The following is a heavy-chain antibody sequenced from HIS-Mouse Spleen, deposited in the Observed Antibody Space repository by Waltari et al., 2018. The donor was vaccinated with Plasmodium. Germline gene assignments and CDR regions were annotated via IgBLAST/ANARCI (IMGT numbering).Heavy chain of an antibody. D-gene: IGHD6-13*01. V-gene: IGHV3-23*01. CDR3: ASSWYWYFDL. J-gene: IGHJ2*01. CDR2: ISGSGGST. Sequence: EVQLLESGGGLVQPGGSLSLSCAASGFNFSSYAMSWVRQAPGKGLEWVSAISGSGGSTYYADSVKGRFTISRDNSKNTLYLQMNSLRAEDTAVYYCASSWYWYFDLWGRGTLVTVSS. CDR1: GFNFSSYA.